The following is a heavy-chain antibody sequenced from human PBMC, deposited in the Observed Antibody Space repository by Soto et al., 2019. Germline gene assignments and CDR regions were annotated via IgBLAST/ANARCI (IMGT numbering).Heavy chain of an antibody. V-gene: IGHV3-30*18. J-gene: IGHJ6*02. CDR2: ISYDGSNK. CDR1: GFTFSSYG. D-gene: IGHD4-4*01. CDR3: AKDRPPYSNYGPPNPSAVWGYYYYGMDV. Sequence: PGGSLRLSCAASGFTFSSYGMHWVRQAPGKGLEWVAVISYDGSNKYYADSVKGRFTISRDNSKNTLYLQMNSLRAEDTAVYYCAKDRPPYSNYGPPNPSAVWGYYYYGMDVWGQGTTVTVSS.